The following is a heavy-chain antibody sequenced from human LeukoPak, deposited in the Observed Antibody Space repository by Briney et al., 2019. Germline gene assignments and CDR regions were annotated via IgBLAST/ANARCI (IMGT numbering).Heavy chain of an antibody. J-gene: IGHJ4*02. D-gene: IGHD6-6*01. CDR3: ARDEGPSIAALFDY. Sequence: PGRSLRLSCAASGFTFSSYAMHWVRQAPGKGLEWVAVISYDGSNKYYADSVKGRFTISRDNSKNTLYLQMNSLRAEDTAVYYCARDEGPSIAALFDYWGQGTLVTVSS. CDR1: GFTFSSYA. CDR2: ISYDGSNK. V-gene: IGHV3-30-3*01.